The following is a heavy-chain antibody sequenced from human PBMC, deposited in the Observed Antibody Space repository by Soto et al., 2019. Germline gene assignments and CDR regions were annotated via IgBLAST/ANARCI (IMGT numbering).Heavy chain of an antibody. CDR2: MNPNSGNT. J-gene: IGHJ6*03. Sequence: QVQLVQSGAEVKKPGASVKVSCKASGYTFTSYDINWVRQATGQGLEWMGWMNPNSGNTGYAQKFQGRVTMTRNTSISTAYMELSSLRSEDTAVYYCAGGPASWYYYYMDVWGKGTTVTVSS. D-gene: IGHD2-2*01. V-gene: IGHV1-8*01. CDR1: GYTFTSYD. CDR3: AGGPASWYYYYMDV.